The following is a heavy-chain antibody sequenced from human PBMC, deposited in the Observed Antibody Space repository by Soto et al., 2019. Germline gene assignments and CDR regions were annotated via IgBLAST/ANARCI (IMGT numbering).Heavy chain of an antibody. CDR2: IYYSGST. CDR1: GGSISSGDYY. D-gene: IGHD3-3*01. CDR3: ARGAQLRFLEWYPSYYFDY. V-gene: IGHV4-30-4*01. Sequence: QVQLQESGPGLVKPSQTLSLTCTVSGGSISSGDYYWSWIRQPPGKGLEWIGYIYYSGSTYYNPSLKSRVTISVDTSKNQFSRKLSSVTAADTAVYYCARGAQLRFLEWYPSYYFDYWGQGTLVTVSS. J-gene: IGHJ4*02.